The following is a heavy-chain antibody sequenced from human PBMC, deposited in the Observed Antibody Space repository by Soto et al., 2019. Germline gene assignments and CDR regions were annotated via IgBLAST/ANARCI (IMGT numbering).Heavy chain of an antibody. J-gene: IGHJ6*02. CDR2: TSFDGNKS. D-gene: IGHD3-10*01. CDR3: AKDQKDYSGSGTYYVPYGMDV. Sequence: QVQLVESGGGVVQPGRSLRLSCLASGFTFSNFGMHWVRQAPGKGLEWVALTSFDGNKSYYADSVKGRFTLSRDNSKNTLYLQMNSLRAEDTALYFCAKDQKDYSGSGTYYVPYGMDVWGQGTTVTVSS. V-gene: IGHV3-30*18. CDR1: GFTFSNFG.